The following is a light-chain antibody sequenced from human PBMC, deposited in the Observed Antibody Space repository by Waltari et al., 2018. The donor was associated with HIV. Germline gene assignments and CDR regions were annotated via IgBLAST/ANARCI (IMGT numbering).Light chain of an antibody. V-gene: IGKV1-39*01. Sequence: DIQMTQSPSSLSASVGDRVTITCRASQNINNYLNWYQQKPGKAPKLLIYAASSLQTGVPSRFSDSGSGTDFTLTISRLQPEDFATYYCQQSSSTPQTFGQGTKVEIK. CDR1: QNINNY. CDR2: AAS. J-gene: IGKJ1*01. CDR3: QQSSSTPQT.